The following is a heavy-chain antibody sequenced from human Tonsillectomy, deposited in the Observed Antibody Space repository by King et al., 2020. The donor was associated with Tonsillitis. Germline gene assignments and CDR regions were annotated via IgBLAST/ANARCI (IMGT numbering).Heavy chain of an antibody. Sequence: LQLQESGPGLVKPSETLSLTCTVSGGSISSSSYYWGWIRQPPGKGLEWIGSIYYSGSTYYNPSLKSRVTISVDTSKNQFSLKLSSVTAADTAVYYCASHPNYGDYVYWFDPCGQRTLVAVSS. J-gene: IGHJ5*02. CDR1: GGSISSSSYY. CDR2: IYYSGST. D-gene: IGHD4-17*01. V-gene: IGHV4-39*07. CDR3: ASHPNYGDYVYWFDP.